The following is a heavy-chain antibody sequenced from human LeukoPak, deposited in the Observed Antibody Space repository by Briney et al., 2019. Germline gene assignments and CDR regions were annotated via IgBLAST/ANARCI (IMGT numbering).Heavy chain of an antibody. Sequence: PGGSLRLSCAASGFTFSDYEFNWVLQAPGKGLEWVSYIDSRGSGIYYADSVKGRFTMSRDNAKNLVYLQMNSLSVEDTAIYSCARETASCGGDCYDYWGQGTLVTVSS. CDR2: IDSRGSGI. V-gene: IGHV3-48*03. CDR1: GFTFSDYE. J-gene: IGHJ4*02. D-gene: IGHD2-21*02. CDR3: ARETASCGGDCYDY.